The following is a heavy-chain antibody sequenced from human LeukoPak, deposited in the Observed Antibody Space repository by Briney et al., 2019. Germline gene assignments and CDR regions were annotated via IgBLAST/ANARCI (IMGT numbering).Heavy chain of an antibody. J-gene: IGHJ3*01. D-gene: IGHD3-22*01. CDR1: GYSITSGYY. CDR3: ARMGVSYYYDSSTYFPVAFDV. Sequence: SETLSLTCAVSGYSITSGYYWCLVRQSPGGGLEGFGTIFHSGSIYYNPSLKGRVTLSVDTSKNQFSLKLNSLTAADTAIYYCARMGVSYYYDSSTYFPVAFDVWGQGTMVIVSA. V-gene: IGHV4-38-2*01. CDR2: IFHSGSI.